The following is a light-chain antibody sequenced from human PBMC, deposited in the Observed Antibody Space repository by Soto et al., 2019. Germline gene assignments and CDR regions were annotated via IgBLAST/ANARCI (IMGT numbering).Light chain of an antibody. CDR1: QNFXNH. Sequence: LSQSASTLSVSLGESVTLSCRASQNFXNHMYWFLQKPGQAPRVLXDGASSRATGIPDRLSGSGSGTDFTLTISRLEPEYFAVYYCQQYGSSPWTFGQGTKVDIK. V-gene: IGKV3-20*01. CDR3: QQYGSSPWT. CDR2: GAS. J-gene: IGKJ1*01.